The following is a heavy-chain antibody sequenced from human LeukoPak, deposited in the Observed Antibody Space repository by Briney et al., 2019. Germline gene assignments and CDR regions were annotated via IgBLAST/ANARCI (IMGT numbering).Heavy chain of an antibody. D-gene: IGHD4-17*01. J-gene: IGHJ6*03. CDR1: DGSINSYF. V-gene: IGHV4-59*12. CDR3: ARDTYGEHYMDV. CDR2: ISYSGTT. Sequence: SETLSLTCTVSDGSINSYFWNWIRHPPGKGLEWIGYISYSGTTNYNPSLKSRVTISKNTSKNQFSLKLTSVTAAYTAVYYCARDTYGEHYMDVWGKGTTVTVSS.